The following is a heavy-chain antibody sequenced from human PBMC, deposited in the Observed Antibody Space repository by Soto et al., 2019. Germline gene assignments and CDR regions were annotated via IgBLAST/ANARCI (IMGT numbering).Heavy chain of an antibody. CDR3: AAYDFWSGYYKAPFDY. J-gene: IGHJ4*02. Sequence: LSLTCAVYGGSFSGYYWSWIRQPPGKGLEWIGEINHSGSTNYNPSLKSRVTISVDTSKNQFSLKLSSVTAADTAVYYCAAYDFWSGYYKAPFDYWGQGTLVTVSS. V-gene: IGHV4-34*01. CDR1: GGSFSGYY. D-gene: IGHD3-3*01. CDR2: INHSGST.